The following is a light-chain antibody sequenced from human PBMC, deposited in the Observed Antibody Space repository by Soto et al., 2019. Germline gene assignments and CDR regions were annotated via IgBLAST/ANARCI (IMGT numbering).Light chain of an antibody. V-gene: IGLV2-14*01. CDR3: SSYTTTSTVL. Sequence: QSALTQPASVSGSPGQSITISCTGTSSDVGRYNYVSWYQQHPGKAPKLMISEVSNRPSGVSNRFSGSKSGNTASLTISGLQAEDEADYYCSSYTTTSTVLFGGGTKLTVL. J-gene: IGLJ2*01. CDR1: SSDVGRYNY. CDR2: EVS.